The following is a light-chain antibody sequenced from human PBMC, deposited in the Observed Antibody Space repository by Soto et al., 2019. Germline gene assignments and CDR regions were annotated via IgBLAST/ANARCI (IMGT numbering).Light chain of an antibody. V-gene: IGLV2-14*03. CDR1: SSDVGGYNY. CDR2: DVS. J-gene: IGLJ1*01. CDR3: SSYTTSNTRQIV. Sequence: QSALTQPASVSGSPGQSITISCTGTSSDVGGYNYVSWHQHHPGKAPKLMIFDVSNRPSGVSNRFSGSKSGNTASLSISGLQPEDEADYYCSSYTTSNTRQIVFGTGTKLTVL.